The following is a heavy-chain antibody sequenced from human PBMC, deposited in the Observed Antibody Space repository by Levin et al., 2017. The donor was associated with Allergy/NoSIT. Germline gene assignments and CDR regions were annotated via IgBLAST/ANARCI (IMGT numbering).Heavy chain of an antibody. CDR2: INSNSGST. J-gene: IGHJ6*02. CDR3: ARDVDGAYYYGLDV. V-gene: IGHV1-46*01. D-gene: IGHD5-24*01. CDR1: GYTFTSYY. Sequence: ASVKVSCKASGYTFTSYYIHWVRQAPGQGLEWMGLINSNSGSTSHAQKFQGRLTMTRDTSTSIVYMELSSLRSEDTAVYYCARDVDGAYYYGLDVWGQGTTVTVSS.